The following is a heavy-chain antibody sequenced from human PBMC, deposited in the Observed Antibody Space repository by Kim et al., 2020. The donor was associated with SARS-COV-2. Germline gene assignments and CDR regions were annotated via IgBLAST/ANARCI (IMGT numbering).Heavy chain of an antibody. CDR3: AKVGASITMIVVKAFDI. D-gene: IGHD3-22*01. J-gene: IGHJ3*02. CDR1: GFTFSSYA. V-gene: IGHV3-23*01. Sequence: GGSLRLSCAASGFTFSSYAMSWVRQAPGKGLEWVSAISGSGGSTYYADSVKGRFTISRDNSKNTLYLQMNSLRAEDTAVYYCAKVGASITMIVVKAFDIWGQGTMVTVSS. CDR2: ISGSGGST.